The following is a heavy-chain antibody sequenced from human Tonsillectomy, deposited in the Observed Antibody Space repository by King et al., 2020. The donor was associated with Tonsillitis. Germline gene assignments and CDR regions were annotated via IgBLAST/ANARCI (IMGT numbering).Heavy chain of an antibody. Sequence: VQLVESGGGVVQPGRSLRLSCAASGFTFRRYGMHWVRQAPGKGLEWVAIIWFDGSHKYYADSVRGRFTISRDNSKHTLYLQMNSLRAEDTAVYYCASNGYDRDWWGQGTLVTVSS. D-gene: IGHD1-14*01. J-gene: IGHJ4*02. CDR2: IWFDGSHK. CDR1: GFTFRRYG. CDR3: ASNGYDRDW. V-gene: IGHV3-33*08.